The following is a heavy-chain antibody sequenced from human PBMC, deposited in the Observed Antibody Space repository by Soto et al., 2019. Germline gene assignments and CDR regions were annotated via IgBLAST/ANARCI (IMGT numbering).Heavy chain of an antibody. Sequence: QVQLQESGPGLVKPSETLSLTCAVSGDSISSYYCMWIRQPPGKGLESIGYLYYGRSANYNPSLKSRDTLSADTSTNQCSLTLSSMTAADTGVYYCALRSMAVVPEYWGQGTLVTVSS. D-gene: IGHD3-22*01. V-gene: IGHV4-59*01. J-gene: IGHJ4*02. CDR2: LYYGRSA. CDR1: GDSISSYY. CDR3: ALRSMAVVPEY.